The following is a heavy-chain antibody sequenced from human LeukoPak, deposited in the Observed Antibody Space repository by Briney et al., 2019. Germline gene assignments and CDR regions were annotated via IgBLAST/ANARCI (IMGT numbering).Heavy chain of an antibody. CDR2: ISSDGSVT. J-gene: IGHJ4*02. CDR3: ARDHCWSLTPDY. V-gene: IGHV3-30*03. Sequence: SGGSLRLSCAASQFTFSSYDMHWVRQAPGKGLHWVAIISSDGSVTYYADSVKGRFTISRDNAKNSLYLQMNSLRAEDTAVYYCARDHCWSLTPDYWGQGTLVTVSS. CDR1: QFTFSSYD.